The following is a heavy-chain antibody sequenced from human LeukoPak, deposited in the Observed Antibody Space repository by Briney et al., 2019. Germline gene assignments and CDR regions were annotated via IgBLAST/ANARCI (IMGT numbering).Heavy chain of an antibody. CDR1: GYTFGIYG. D-gene: IGHD2-21*02. CDR3: ARGYCTRGGDCYKEDLFDP. Sequence: ASVKVSCKASGYTFGIYGISWVRQAPGQGLEWMAWISPYDGDTNYAQKFEGRVTMTTETSTNTAYMELRSLRSDDTAIYYCARGYCTRGGDCYKEDLFDPWGQGTLVTVSA. V-gene: IGHV1-18*01. J-gene: IGHJ5*02. CDR2: ISPYDGDT.